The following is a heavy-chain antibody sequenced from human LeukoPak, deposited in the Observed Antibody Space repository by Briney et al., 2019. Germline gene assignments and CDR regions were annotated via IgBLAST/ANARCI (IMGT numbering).Heavy chain of an antibody. CDR2: INQDAGTT. V-gene: IGHV3-7*03. Sequence: VANINQDAGTTNYVDSVKGRFTISRDNAENSLYLQMSSLRAEDTALYYCARDPGWSSFDIWGQGIMVTV. D-gene: IGHD2-15*01. J-gene: IGHJ3*02. CDR3: ARDPGWSSFDI.